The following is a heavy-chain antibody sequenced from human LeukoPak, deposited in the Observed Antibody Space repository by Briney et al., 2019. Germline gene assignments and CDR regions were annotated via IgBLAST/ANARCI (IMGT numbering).Heavy chain of an antibody. J-gene: IGHJ6*03. CDR1: GFTFSTYW. CDR2: INTDGGST. V-gene: IGHV3-74*03. CDR3: ARDLDSNYYYYMDV. Sequence: TGGSLRLSCAASGFTFSTYWMHWVRQDPGKGLVWVSVINTDGGSTTYADSVKGRFTISRDNAKNTLYMQMNSLRAEDTAVYYCARDLDSNYYYYMDVWGKGTTVTVSS. D-gene: IGHD4-11*01.